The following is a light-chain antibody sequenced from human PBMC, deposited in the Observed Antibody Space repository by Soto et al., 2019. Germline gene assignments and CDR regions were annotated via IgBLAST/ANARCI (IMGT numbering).Light chain of an antibody. V-gene: IGKV1-39*01. CDR1: QSISSY. CDR3: QQSYSTLWT. J-gene: IGKJ2*02. CDR2: AAS. Sequence: DIQMTQSPSSLSASVGDRVTITCRASQSISSYLNWYQQKPGKAHKLLIYAASSLQSGVPTRFSGSGSGTDFTLIISSLQPEDFATYYCQQSYSTLWTFGQGTKLEIK.